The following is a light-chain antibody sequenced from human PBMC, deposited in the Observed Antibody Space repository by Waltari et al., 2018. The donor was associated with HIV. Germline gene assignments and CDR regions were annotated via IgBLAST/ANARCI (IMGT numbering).Light chain of an antibody. V-gene: IGKV1-27*01. Sequence: DIQMTQSPSSLSASVGDRVTITCRASQGISIYLAWYQQKPGKVPKLLIYKASTLHPGVPSRFSGSGSGTDFTLTISSLQPEDVSTNYCQNYNSAPLTFGPGTKVEIK. CDR1: QGISIY. CDR3: QNYNSAPLT. J-gene: IGKJ1*01. CDR2: KAS.